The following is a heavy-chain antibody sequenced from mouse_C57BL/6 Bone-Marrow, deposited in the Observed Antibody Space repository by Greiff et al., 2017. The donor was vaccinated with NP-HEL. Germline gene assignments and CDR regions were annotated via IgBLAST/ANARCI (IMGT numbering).Heavy chain of an antibody. CDR2: ISYDGSN. J-gene: IGHJ4*01. Sequence: EVKVEESGPGLVKPSQSLSLTCSVTGYSITSGYYWNWIRQFPGNKLEWMGYISYDGSNNYNPSLKNRISITRDTSKNQFFLKLNSVTTEDTATYYCARAIYYDYDDYAMDYWGQGTSVTVSS. V-gene: IGHV3-6*01. CDR3: ARAIYYDYDDYAMDY. D-gene: IGHD2-4*01. CDR1: GYSITSGYY.